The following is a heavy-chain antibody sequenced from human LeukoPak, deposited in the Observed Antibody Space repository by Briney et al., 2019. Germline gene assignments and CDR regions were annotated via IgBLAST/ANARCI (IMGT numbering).Heavy chain of an antibody. CDR3: AKPWGRDSRGVPGY. J-gene: IGHJ4*02. Sequence: QSGGSLRLSCAASGFTFSSYGMHWVRQAPGKGLEWVAVISYDGSNKYYADSVKGRFTISRDNSKNTLYLQMNSLRAEDTAVYYCAKPWGRDSRGVPGYWGQGTLVTVSS. CDR1: GFTFSSYG. D-gene: IGHD3-22*01. V-gene: IGHV3-30*18. CDR2: ISYDGSNK.